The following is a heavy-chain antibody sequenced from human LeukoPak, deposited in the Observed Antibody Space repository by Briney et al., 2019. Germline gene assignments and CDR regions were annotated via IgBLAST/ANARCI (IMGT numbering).Heavy chain of an antibody. Sequence: SETLSLTCAVYGGSFSGYYWSWIRQPPGKGLEWIGEINHSGSTNYNPSLKSRVTISVDTSKNQFSLKLSSVTAADTAVYYCARAPYPFRFLDWLSFDYWGQGTLVTVSS. CDR3: ARAPYPFRFLDWLSFDY. CDR2: INHSGST. D-gene: IGHD3/OR15-3a*01. CDR1: GGSFSGYY. J-gene: IGHJ4*02. V-gene: IGHV4-34*01.